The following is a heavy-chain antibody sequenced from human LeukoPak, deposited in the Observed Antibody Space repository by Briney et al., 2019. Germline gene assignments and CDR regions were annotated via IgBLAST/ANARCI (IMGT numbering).Heavy chain of an antibody. V-gene: IGHV3-21*01. Sequence: GRSLRLSCAASGFTFISYTMNSVRHAPGKWLEWVSSIVRISTFIYSPDSVKGRSTISREKAKNSLSLQMNSLRVADTAVYYCAKLDQYGSGSPYPNGVFDVWGQGTMVTVSS. CDR1: GFTFISYT. CDR2: IVRISTFI. D-gene: IGHD3-10*01. J-gene: IGHJ3*01. CDR3: AKLDQYGSGSPYPNGVFDV.